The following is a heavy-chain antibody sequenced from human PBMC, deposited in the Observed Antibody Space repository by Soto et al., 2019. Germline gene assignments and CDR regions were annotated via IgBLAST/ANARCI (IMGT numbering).Heavy chain of an antibody. V-gene: IGHV1-69*06. CDR2: IIPIFGTA. CDR1: AGTFSSYA. CDR3: ARDKSGAKDIVVVPAATRYYYYGMDV. Sequence: ASVKVSCKASAGTFSSYAISWVRQAPGQGLEWMGGIIPIFGTANYAQKFQGRVTITADKSTSTAYMELSSLRSEDTAVYYCARDKSGAKDIVVVPAATRYYYYGMDVWGQGTTVTVSS. D-gene: IGHD2-2*01. J-gene: IGHJ6*02.